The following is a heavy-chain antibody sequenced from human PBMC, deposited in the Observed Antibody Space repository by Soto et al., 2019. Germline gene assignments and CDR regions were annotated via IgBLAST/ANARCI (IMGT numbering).Heavy chain of an antibody. CDR3: ARDRMAADATEVAFDF. J-gene: IGHJ3*01. CDR1: GGSISTYF. Sequence: QVQLQESGPGLVKPSETLSLTCTVSGGSISTYFWNWLRQPPGKGLEWIAYISDSGRILYNPSLKSRVTRSLAASKNPFSLRLSSVTAADTAVYYCARDRMAADATEVAFDFWGQGTMVTVSS. CDR2: ISDSGRI. D-gene: IGHD2-2*01. V-gene: IGHV4-59*01.